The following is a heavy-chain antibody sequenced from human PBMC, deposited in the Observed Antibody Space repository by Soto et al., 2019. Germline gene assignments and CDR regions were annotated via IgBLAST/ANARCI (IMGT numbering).Heavy chain of an antibody. J-gene: IGHJ4*02. Sequence: QVQLVESGEGMGQPGTSLRVSCGASGFTFSAYVMHWVRQAPGKGLEWVAAISYDGNSEYYAASVKGRFTVSRDNSKNTVFLQMNTLRVEDTAVYYCARGIILDVEYWGQGTLVTVSS. D-gene: IGHD3-3*01. CDR2: ISYDGNSE. CDR3: ARGIILDVEY. CDR1: GFTFSAYV. V-gene: IGHV3-30-3*01.